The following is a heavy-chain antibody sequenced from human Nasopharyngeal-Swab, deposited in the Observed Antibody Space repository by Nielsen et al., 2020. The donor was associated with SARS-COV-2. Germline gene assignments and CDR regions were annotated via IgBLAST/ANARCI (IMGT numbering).Heavy chain of an antibody. D-gene: IGHD1-26*01. J-gene: IGHJ4*02. Sequence: GGSLRLSCKGSGSIFTSYWIGWVRQMPGKGLEWMGIIYPADSDSRYSLSFQGQVSISVDKSISTAYLQWNTLKAPDTAIYYCVRRAFSASYFYFDYWGPGTLVTVSS. CDR3: VRRAFSASYFYFDY. CDR2: IYPADSDS. V-gene: IGHV5-51*01. CDR1: GSIFTSYW.